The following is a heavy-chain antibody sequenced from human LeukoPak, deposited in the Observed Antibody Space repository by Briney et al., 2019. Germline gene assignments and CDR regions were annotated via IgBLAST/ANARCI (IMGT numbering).Heavy chain of an antibody. CDR2: IIPILGIA. V-gene: IGHV1-69*04. Sequence: ASVKVSCKASGGTFSSYAISWVRQAPGQGLEWMGRIIPILGIANYAQKFQGRVTITADKSTSTAYMELSSLRSEDTAVYYCARDIENDYYDSSGYCFDYWGQGTLVTVSS. D-gene: IGHD3-22*01. J-gene: IGHJ4*02. CDR3: ARDIENDYYDSSGYCFDY. CDR1: GGTFSSYA.